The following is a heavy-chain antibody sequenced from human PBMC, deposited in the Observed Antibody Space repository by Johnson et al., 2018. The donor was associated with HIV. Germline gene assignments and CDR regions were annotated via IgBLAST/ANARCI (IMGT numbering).Heavy chain of an antibody. J-gene: IGHJ3*02. V-gene: IGHV3-48*04. Sequence: VQLVESGGGVVQPGRSLRLSCAASGFTFSNYAIHWVRQAPGKGLEWVSYISSSGSTIYYADSVKGRFTISRDNAKNSLYLQMNSLRAEDTAVYYCERVRNIAARQDAFDIWGQGTMVTVSS. CDR1: GFTFSNYA. CDR3: ERVRNIAARQDAFDI. D-gene: IGHD6-6*01. CDR2: ISSSGSTI.